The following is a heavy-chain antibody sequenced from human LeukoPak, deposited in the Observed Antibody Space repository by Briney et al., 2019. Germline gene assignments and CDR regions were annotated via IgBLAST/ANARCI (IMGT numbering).Heavy chain of an antibody. Sequence: ASVKVSCKASSYSFSRYGISWVRQAPGQVLEWMGWISGYNGNTNYAQKLQGRVTMTTDTSTSTAYMELRSLRSDDTAVYYCARRTMVRGVITMAFDYWGQGTLVTVSS. CDR3: ARRTMVRGVITMAFDY. V-gene: IGHV1-18*01. D-gene: IGHD3-10*01. CDR1: SYSFSRYG. CDR2: ISGYNGNT. J-gene: IGHJ4*02.